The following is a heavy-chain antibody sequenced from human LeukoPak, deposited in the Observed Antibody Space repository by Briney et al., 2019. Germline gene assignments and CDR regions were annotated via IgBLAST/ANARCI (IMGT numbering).Heavy chain of an antibody. Sequence: SETLSLTCAIYGGSFSGYYWSWIRQPPGKGLEWIGEINHSGSTNYNPSLKSRVTISVDTSKNQFSLKLSSVTAADTAVYYCARHRYSSSWYPFDYWGQRTLVTVSS. CDR3: ARHRYSSSWYPFDY. CDR1: GGSFSGYY. D-gene: IGHD6-13*01. J-gene: IGHJ4*02. CDR2: INHSGST. V-gene: IGHV4-34*01.